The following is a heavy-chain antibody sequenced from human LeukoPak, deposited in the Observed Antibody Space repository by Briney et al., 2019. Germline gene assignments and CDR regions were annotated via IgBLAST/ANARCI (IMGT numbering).Heavy chain of an antibody. CDR2: INHSGST. Sequence: SETLSLTCAVYGGSFSGYYWSWIRQPQGKGLEWIGEINHSGSTNYNPSLKSRVTISVDTSKNQFSLKLSSVTAADTAVYYCARIVATNYYYMDVWGKGTTVTVSS. CDR3: ARIVATNYYYMDV. J-gene: IGHJ6*03. D-gene: IGHD5-12*01. CDR1: GGSFSGYY. V-gene: IGHV4-34*01.